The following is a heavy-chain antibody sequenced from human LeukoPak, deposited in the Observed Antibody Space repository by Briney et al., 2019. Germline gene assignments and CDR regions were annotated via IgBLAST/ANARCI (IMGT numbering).Heavy chain of an antibody. D-gene: IGHD1-26*01. CDR2: IYPGDSDT. V-gene: IGHV5-51*01. Sequence: GESLKISCKASGYSFTTYWIGWVRQMPGKGLEWMGIIYPGDSDTIYSPSSQGQVTISADKAISTAYLQWSSLKASDNAMYYCARHYSGSSGDYWGQGTLVTVSS. J-gene: IGHJ4*02. CDR3: ARHYSGSSGDY. CDR1: GYSFTTYW.